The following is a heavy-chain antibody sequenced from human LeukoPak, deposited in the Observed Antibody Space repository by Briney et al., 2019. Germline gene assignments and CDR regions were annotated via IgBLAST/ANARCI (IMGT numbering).Heavy chain of an antibody. D-gene: IGHD3-16*01. CDR1: GFTFSNYN. CDR3: AKGGSIDI. J-gene: IGHJ3*02. CDR2: ISGSGVNT. Sequence: SGGSLRLSCAASGFTFSNYNMNWVRQAPGKGLEWVSAISGSGVNTFYADSVKGRFSISRDNSKNTLYLEMKSLRGEETALYFCAKGGSIDIWGQGTMVTVSS. V-gene: IGHV3-23*01.